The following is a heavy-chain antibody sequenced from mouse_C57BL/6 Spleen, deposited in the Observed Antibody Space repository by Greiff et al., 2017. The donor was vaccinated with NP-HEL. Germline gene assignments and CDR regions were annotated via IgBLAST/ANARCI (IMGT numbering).Heavy chain of an antibody. CDR2: ILTGSGST. V-gene: IGHV1-9*01. CDR1: GYTFTGYW. J-gene: IGHJ3*01. D-gene: IGHD1-1*01. Sequence: QVQLQQSGAELMKPGASVKLSCKASGYTFTGYWIEWVKQRPGHGLEWIGEILTGSGSTNYNEKFKGKATFTADTSSNTAYMQLSILTTEDSAIYYCARDYDYGSRTGFAYWGQGTLVTVSA. CDR3: ARDYDYGSRTGFAY.